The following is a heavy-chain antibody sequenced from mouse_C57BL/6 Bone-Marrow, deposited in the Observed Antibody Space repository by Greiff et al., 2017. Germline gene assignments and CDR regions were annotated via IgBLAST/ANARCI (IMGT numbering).Heavy chain of an antibody. J-gene: IGHJ4*01. D-gene: IGHD2-4*01. CDR2: IWSGGST. Sequence: VQLKESGPGLVQPSQSLSITCTVSGFSLTSYGVHWVRQSPGKGLEWLGVIWSGGSTDYNAAFISRLSISKDNSKSQVFFKMNSLQADDTAIYYCARKTYYDYGYAMDYWGQGTSVTVSS. CDR3: ARKTYYDYGYAMDY. CDR1: GFSLTSYG. V-gene: IGHV2-2*01.